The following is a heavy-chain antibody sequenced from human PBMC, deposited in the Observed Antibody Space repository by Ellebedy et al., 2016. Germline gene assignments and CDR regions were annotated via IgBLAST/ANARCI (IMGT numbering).Heavy chain of an antibody. CDR3: AKSGGNHFDY. CDR2: ISDNGGGT. J-gene: IGHJ4*02. Sequence: GESLKISXAASGFTFSNYAMSWVRQAPGKGLEWVSSISDNGGGTYYADSVKGRFTISRDNSKNTLSLQMSSLRAEDTAVYYCAKSGGNHFDYWGQGTLVTVSS. D-gene: IGHD4-23*01. V-gene: IGHV3-23*01. CDR1: GFTFSNYA.